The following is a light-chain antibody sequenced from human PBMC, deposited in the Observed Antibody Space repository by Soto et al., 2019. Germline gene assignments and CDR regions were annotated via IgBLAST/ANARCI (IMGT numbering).Light chain of an antibody. CDR2: GAS. V-gene: IGKV3-20*01. J-gene: IGKJ1*01. Sequence: EIVLTQSPGTLSLSPGERATLSCRASESVTSSYLAWYQHKPGQAPRLLIYGASSRATGIPDRFSGSGSGTDFTLTISRLEPEDFAVYYCQQYGRSPRTFGPGTKVEIK. CDR3: QQYGRSPRT. CDR1: ESVTSSY.